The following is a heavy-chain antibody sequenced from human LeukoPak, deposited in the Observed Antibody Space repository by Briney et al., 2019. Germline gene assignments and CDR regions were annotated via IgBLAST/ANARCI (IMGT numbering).Heavy chain of an antibody. CDR3: ARGFWEQWLGGGFDY. Sequence: PGGSLRLSCAASGFTFSNAWMSWVRQAPGKGLEWVGRIKSKTDGGTTDYAAPVKGRFTISRDDSKNTLYLQMNSLRAEDTAVYYCARGFWEQWLGGGFDYWGQGTLVTVSS. CDR2: IKSKTDGGTT. CDR1: GFTFSNAW. V-gene: IGHV3-15*01. D-gene: IGHD6-19*01. J-gene: IGHJ4*02.